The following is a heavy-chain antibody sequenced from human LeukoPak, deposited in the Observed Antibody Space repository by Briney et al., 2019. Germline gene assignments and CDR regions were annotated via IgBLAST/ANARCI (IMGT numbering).Heavy chain of an antibody. CDR1: GFTLSTDW. J-gene: IGHJ4*02. CDR2: VNRDGSSI. D-gene: IGHD3-9*01. Sequence: GGSLRLSCAASGFTLSTDWMHSVRQTPAKGLVWVSRVNRDGSSITHADSVKGRFPISRDNAKNTRYLQMNSLRAEDTAVYYCAREGVPDILTGYQPNYFDYWGRGTLVTVSS. CDR3: AREGVPDILTGYQPNYFDY. V-gene: IGHV3-74*01.